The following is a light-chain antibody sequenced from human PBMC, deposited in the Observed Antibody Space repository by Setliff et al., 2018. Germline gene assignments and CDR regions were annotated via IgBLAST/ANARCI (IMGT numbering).Light chain of an antibody. Sequence: QSALAQPRSVSGSPGQSVTISCTGTSSDVGGYNYVSWYQQHPGKAPKVMIYDVSKRPSGVPDRFSGSKSGNTASLTISGLQAEDEADYYCCSYADSYTYVFGTGTKGTVL. CDR1: SSDVGGYNY. V-gene: IGLV2-11*01. J-gene: IGLJ1*01. CDR2: DVS. CDR3: CSYADSYTYV.